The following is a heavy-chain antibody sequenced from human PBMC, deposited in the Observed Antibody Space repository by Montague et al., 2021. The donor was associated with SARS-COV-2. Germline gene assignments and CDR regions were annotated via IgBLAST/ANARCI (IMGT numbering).Heavy chain of an antibody. CDR2: IDWNDDK. J-gene: IGHJ6*02. CDR3: ARRTYDILPGYGGGMDV. CDR1: GFSLSTGGVC. Sequence: PALVKPTQTLTLTCTFSGFSLSTGGVCVSWIRQPPGKALEWLARIDWNDDKCYSTSLKNRLTISKDTSKNQVVLTMTNMDPVDTATYYCARRTYDILPGYGGGMDVWGQGTTVTVSS. V-gene: IGHV2-70*11. D-gene: IGHD3-9*01.